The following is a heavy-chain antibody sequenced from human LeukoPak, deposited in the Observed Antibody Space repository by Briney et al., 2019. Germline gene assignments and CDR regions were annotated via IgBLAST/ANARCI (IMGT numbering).Heavy chain of an antibody. Sequence: SETLSLTCTVSGGSISSYYWSWIRQPPGKGLEWIGYIYYSESTNYNPSLKSRVTISVDTSKNQFSLKLSSVTAADTAVYYCASSLRGGYYYYGMDVWGQGTTVTVSS. V-gene: IGHV4-59*08. D-gene: IGHD4-17*01. CDR3: ASSLRGGYYYYGMDV. CDR1: GGSISSYY. CDR2: IYYSEST. J-gene: IGHJ6*02.